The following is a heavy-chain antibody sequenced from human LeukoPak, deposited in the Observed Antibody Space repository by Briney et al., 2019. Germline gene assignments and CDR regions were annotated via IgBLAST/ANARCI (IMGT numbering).Heavy chain of an antibody. J-gene: IGHJ3*02. D-gene: IGHD2-21*01. V-gene: IGHV4-59*01. Sequence: PSETLSLTCSVSGGSISSYYWNWIRQTPGKGLQWIGYTHYSGSTNYNPSLKSRVSISVDTSKNQFSLKLSSVTAADTALYYCARKNPAYCGGDCYSYAFDIWGQGAMVTVSS. CDR1: GGSISSYY. CDR3: ARKNPAYCGGDCYSYAFDI. CDR2: THYSGST.